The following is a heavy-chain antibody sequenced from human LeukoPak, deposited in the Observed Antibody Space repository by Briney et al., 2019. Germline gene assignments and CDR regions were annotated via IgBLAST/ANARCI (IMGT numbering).Heavy chain of an antibody. D-gene: IGHD4-17*01. Sequence: SETLSLTCTVSGDSISNYWWSWIRQPAGEGLEWIGRIYTSGSTNYNPSLKSRVTMSVDTSKNQISLRLSSVTAADTAVYYCAARLRAKFDSWGEGTLVTVSS. V-gene: IGHV4-4*07. CDR2: IYTSGST. CDR3: AARLRAKFDS. J-gene: IGHJ4*02. CDR1: GDSISNYW.